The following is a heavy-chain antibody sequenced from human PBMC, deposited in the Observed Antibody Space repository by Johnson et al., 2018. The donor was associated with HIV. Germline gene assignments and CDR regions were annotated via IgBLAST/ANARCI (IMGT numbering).Heavy chain of an antibody. D-gene: IGHD4-23*01. Sequence: VQLVDSGGGFVQPGRSLRLSCSPSGFTFDDYAMHWVRPVPGQGLAWVSGTSWYSGSIGHADSVKGRFTIPRDNARNSLYLQMNSLRVEDTALFYCAKAIWGVGNLGMGAFDIWRQGTMVTVSS. CDR2: TSWYSGSI. CDR1: GFTFDDYA. V-gene: IGHV3-9*01. J-gene: IGHJ3*02. CDR3: AKAIWGVGNLGMGAFDI.